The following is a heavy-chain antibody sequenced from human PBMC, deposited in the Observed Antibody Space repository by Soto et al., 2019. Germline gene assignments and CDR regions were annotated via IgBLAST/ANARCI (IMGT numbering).Heavy chain of an antibody. D-gene: IGHD1-1*01. CDR3: ASWHEREHAYDV. CDR2: LYDVDGT. V-gene: IGHV3-53*01. J-gene: IGHJ3*01. Sequence: DVQLVESGGGLIQPGESLRLSCAAFGLTVSGKKYVAWVRQAPGKGLEWVSALYDVDGTYYADSVKGRFTTSRDSSKTTVYLQMNGLRPDDTAVYYCASWHEREHAYDVWGRGTTVTVSS. CDR1: GLTVSGKKY.